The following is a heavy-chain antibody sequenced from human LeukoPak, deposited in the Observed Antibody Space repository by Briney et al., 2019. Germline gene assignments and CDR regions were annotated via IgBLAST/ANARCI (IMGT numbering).Heavy chain of an antibody. CDR1: GGTFSSYA. D-gene: IGHD2-2*01. CDR2: IIPIFGTA. V-gene: IGHV1-69*06. Sequence: ASVKVSCKASGGTFSSYAISWVRQAPGQGLEWMGGIIPIFGTANYAQKFQGRVTITADKSTSTAYMELSSLRSEDTAVYYCARGDIVVVPAASLYYYYGMDVWGKGTTVTVSS. CDR3: ARGDIVVVPAASLYYYYGMDV. J-gene: IGHJ6*04.